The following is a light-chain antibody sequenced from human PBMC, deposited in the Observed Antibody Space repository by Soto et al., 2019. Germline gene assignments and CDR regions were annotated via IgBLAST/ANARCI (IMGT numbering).Light chain of an antibody. V-gene: IGLV2-8*01. CDR1: SSDVGVYNY. CDR2: EVN. Sequence: QSALTQPPSASGSPGQSVTISCTGTSSDVGVYNYVSWYQHHPGKAPKLMIYEVNKRPSGVPDRFSGSKSGNTAYLTVSGLQAEDEAYYYCNSYADSDNWVFGGGTALTAL. CDR3: NSYADSDNWV. J-gene: IGLJ3*02.